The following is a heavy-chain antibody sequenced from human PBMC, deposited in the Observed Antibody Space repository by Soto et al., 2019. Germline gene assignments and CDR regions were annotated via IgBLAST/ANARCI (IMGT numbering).Heavy chain of an antibody. CDR3: ARDLVTIFGVVIANYYYYGMDV. Sequence: GASVKVSCKASGYTFTSYGISWVRQAPGQGLEWMGWISAYNGNTNYAQKLQGRVTMTTDTSTSTAYMELRSLRSDDTAVYYCARDLVTIFGVVIANYYYYGMDVWGQGTTVTVSS. D-gene: IGHD3-3*01. J-gene: IGHJ6*02. CDR1: GYTFTSYG. V-gene: IGHV1-18*01. CDR2: ISAYNGNT.